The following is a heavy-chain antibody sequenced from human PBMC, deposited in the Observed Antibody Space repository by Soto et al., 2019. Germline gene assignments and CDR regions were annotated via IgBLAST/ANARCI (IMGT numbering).Heavy chain of an antibody. Sequence: EVQLVESGGGLVQPGGSLRLSCEASGFSFSAYWMSWVRQAPGKGLEWVANIKQDGSEQYYVDSVKGRFTISRNNAKNSLYLQMNSLRAEGTAVFYCARDFGVWGRGTMVTVSS. CDR2: IKQDGSEQ. V-gene: IGHV3-7*01. CDR1: GFSFSAYW. J-gene: IGHJ2*01. CDR3: ARDFGV.